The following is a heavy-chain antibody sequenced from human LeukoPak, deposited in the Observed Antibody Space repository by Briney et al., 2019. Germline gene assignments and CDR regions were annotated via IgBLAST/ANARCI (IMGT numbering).Heavy chain of an antibody. V-gene: IGHV1-18*01. CDR3: ARARATVTTPDAFDI. D-gene: IGHD4-17*01. CDR1: GYTFTSYG. J-gene: IGHJ3*02. CDR2: ISAYNGNT. Sequence: ASVKVSCKASGYTFTSYGISWVRQAPGQGLEWMGWISAYNGNTTYAQKLQGRVTMTTDTSTSTAYMQLRSLRSDDAAVYYCARARATVTTPDAFDIWGQGTMVTVSS.